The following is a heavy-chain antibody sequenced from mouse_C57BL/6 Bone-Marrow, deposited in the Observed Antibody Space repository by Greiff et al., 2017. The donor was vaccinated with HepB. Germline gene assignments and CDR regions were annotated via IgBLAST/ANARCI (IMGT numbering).Heavy chain of an antibody. CDR1: GYTFTDYY. J-gene: IGHJ2*01. CDR2: INPYNGGT. D-gene: IGHD1-1*01. V-gene: IGHV1-19*01. CDR3: ARKRLVVPYYFDY. Sequence: EVKLMESGPVLVKPGASVKMSCKASGYTFTDYYMNWVKQSHGKSLEWIGVINPYNGGTSYNQKFKGKATLTVDKSSSTAYMELNSLTSEDSAVYYCARKRLVVPYYFDYWGQGTTLTVSS.